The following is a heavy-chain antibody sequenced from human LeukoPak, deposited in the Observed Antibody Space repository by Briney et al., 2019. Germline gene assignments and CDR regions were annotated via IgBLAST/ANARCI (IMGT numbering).Heavy chain of an antibody. CDR3: ARDGGLHTNFDY. Sequence: PGGSLRLSCAASGFSFRNYWMGWVRQAPGKGLEWVANTKPDGSAEYYADSVRGRFTASRDNANNLLYLQMNRLRAEDTAVYHCARDGGLHTNFDYWGQGTLLTVSS. CDR1: GFSFRNYW. CDR2: TKPDGSAE. V-gene: IGHV3-7*01. D-gene: IGHD2-15*01. J-gene: IGHJ4*02.